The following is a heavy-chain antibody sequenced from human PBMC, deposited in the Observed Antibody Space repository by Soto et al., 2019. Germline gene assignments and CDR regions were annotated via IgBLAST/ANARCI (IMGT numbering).Heavy chain of an antibody. CDR1: GFSISSHY. D-gene: IGHD6-13*01. Sequence: PGETLTLTCAASGFSISSHYLNWVRQPPGKGLEWVGYISYSGSTTYNPALQSGVTMSVDTYQKKFSLNPKYVTAADRAVYYCECDLRLEAGGIDPWGQGTLVTVSS. V-gene: IGHV4-59*11. J-gene: IGHJ5*02. CDR2: ISYSGST. CDR3: ECDLRLEAGGIDP.